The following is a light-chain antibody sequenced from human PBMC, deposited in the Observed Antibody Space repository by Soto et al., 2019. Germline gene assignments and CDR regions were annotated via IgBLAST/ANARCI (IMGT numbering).Light chain of an antibody. V-gene: IGLV1-40*01. CDR3: QSYDSSLRYV. Sequence: QSVLTQPPSVSGAPGQRVTISCTGSSSNIGAGYDVHWYQQLPGTAPKLLIYGNSNRPSGVPYRFSGSKSGTSASLAITGLQAEDEADYYCQSYDSSLRYVFGTGTKVTVL. J-gene: IGLJ1*01. CDR2: GNS. CDR1: SSNIGAGYD.